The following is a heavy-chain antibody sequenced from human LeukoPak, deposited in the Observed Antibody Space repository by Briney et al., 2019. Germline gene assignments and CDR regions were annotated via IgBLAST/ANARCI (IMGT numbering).Heavy chain of an antibody. D-gene: IGHD6-6*01. CDR2: ISGDGGST. CDR3: AKDAEYSSSSRTLDY. J-gene: IGHJ4*02. V-gene: IGHV3-43*02. Sequence: GGSLRLSCAASGFTFDDYAMHWVRQAPGKGLEWVSLISGDGGSTYYADSVKGRFTISRDNSKNSLYLQMNSLRTEDTALYYCAKDAEYSSSSRTLDYRGQGTLVTVSS. CDR1: GFTFDDYA.